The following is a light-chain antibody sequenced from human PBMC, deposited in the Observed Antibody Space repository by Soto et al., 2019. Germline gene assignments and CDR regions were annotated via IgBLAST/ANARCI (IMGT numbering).Light chain of an antibody. V-gene: IGKV3-20*01. CDR1: QSVSSSY. CDR3: QQYGSSTET. Sequence: EIVLTQSPGTLSLSPGERATLSCWASQSVSSSYLAWYQQKPGQAPRLLIYGASSRATGIPDRFSGSGSGTDFTLTISRLEPEDFAVYYCQQYGSSTETFGQGTKVDIK. CDR2: GAS. J-gene: IGKJ1*01.